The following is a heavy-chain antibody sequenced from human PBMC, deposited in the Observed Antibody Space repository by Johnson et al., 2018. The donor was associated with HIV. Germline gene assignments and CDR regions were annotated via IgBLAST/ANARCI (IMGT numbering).Heavy chain of an antibody. CDR1: GFTFSSYG. V-gene: IGHV3-7*03. D-gene: IGHD6-6*01. CDR3: AKDSAWDSSSSGAFDI. CDR2: IKQDGSEK. Sequence: EVQLVESGGGVVQPGGSLRLSCAASGFTFSSYGMHWVRQAPGKGLEWVANIKQDGSEKYYVDSVKGRFTISRDNAKNSLYLQMNSLRAEDTALYYCAKDSAWDSSSSGAFDIWGQGTVVTVSS. J-gene: IGHJ3*02.